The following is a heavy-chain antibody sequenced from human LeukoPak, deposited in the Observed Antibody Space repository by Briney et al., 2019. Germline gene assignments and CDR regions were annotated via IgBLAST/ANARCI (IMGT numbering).Heavy chain of an antibody. CDR3: AKSAGVATRYFDS. CDR1: GFTFSSYW. V-gene: IGHV3-74*01. CDR2: IKYDASYT. Sequence: GGSLRLSCAASGFTFSSYWMHWVRQAPGKGLVWVARIKYDASYTNYADSVKGRFTISRDNSKNTLYLQMDSLRAEDTAVYFCAKSAGVATRYFDSWGQGTLVTVSS. D-gene: IGHD5-12*01. J-gene: IGHJ4*02.